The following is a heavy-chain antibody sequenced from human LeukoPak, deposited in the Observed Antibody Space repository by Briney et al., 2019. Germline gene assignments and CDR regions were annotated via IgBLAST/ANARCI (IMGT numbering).Heavy chain of an antibody. V-gene: IGHV3-21*04. CDR1: GSTFSSYS. D-gene: IGHD5-12*01. J-gene: IGHJ5*02. CDR3: AKDLYGYVSNWFDP. Sequence: GGSLRLSCAASGSTFSSYSMNWVRQAPGKGLEWVSSISSSSSYIYYADSVKGRFTISRDNSKNTLYLQMNSLRAEDTAVYYCAKDLYGYVSNWFDPWGQGTLVTVSS. CDR2: ISSSSSYI.